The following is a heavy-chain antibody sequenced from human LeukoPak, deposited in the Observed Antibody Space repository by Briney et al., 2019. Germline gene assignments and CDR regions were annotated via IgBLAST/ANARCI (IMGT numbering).Heavy chain of an antibody. CDR3: ATNYGSGSYYILVY. D-gene: IGHD3-10*01. CDR2: IYHSGST. V-gene: IGHV4-38-2*01. Sequence: PSETLSLTCAVSGYSISSYYYWGWIRQPPGKGLEWIGSIYHSGSTYYNPSLKSRVTISLNTSKNQFSLKLSSVTAADTAVYYCATNYGSGSYYILVYWGQGTLVTVSS. CDR1: GYSISSYYY. J-gene: IGHJ4*02.